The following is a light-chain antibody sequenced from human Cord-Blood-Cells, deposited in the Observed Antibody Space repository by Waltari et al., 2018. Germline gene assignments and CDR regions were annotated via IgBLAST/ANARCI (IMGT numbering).Light chain of an antibody. CDR2: AAS. Sequence: AIRLTQSPSSFSASTGDRVTITCRASQCISSYLAWYQQKPGKAPKLLIYAASTLQSGVPSRFSGSGSGTDFTLTISCLQSEDFATYYCQQYYSYPLTFGGGTKVEIK. CDR3: QQYYSYPLT. V-gene: IGKV1-8*01. J-gene: IGKJ4*01. CDR1: QCISSY.